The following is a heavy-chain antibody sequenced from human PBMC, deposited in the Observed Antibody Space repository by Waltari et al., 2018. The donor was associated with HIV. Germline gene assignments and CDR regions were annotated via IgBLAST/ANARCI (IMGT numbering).Heavy chain of an antibody. CDR3: ARMGPLRSSSRLVSPKVFYFDY. CDR1: GGSISSYY. V-gene: IGHV4-59*01. Sequence: QVQLQESGPGLVKPSETLSLTCTVSGGSISSYYWSWIRQPPGKGLEWIGYIYYSGSTNYNPSLKSRVTISVDTSKNQFSLKLSSVTAADTAVYYCARMGPLRSSSRLVSPKVFYFDYWGRGTLVTVSS. D-gene: IGHD6-6*01. CDR2: IYYSGST. J-gene: IGHJ4*02.